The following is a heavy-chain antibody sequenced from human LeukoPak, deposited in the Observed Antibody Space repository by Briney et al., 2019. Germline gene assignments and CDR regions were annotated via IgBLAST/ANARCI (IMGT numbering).Heavy chain of an antibody. V-gene: IGHV4-30-4*01. CDR1: GGSISSGDYY. CDR2: MYYSGST. Sequence: SETLSLTCTVSGGSISSGDYYWSWIRQPPRKGLEWIAYMYYSGSTYYNPSLKSRVTMSADTSKNQLSLKLSSVTAADTAVYYCARPYYYDSRIDPWGQGILVTVSS. CDR3: ARPYYYDSRIDP. D-gene: IGHD3-22*01. J-gene: IGHJ5*02.